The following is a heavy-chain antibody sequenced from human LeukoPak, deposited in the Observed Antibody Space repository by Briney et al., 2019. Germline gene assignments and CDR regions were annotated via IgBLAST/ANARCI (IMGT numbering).Heavy chain of an antibody. J-gene: IGHJ6*03. CDR3: AKDYGGSGYQNYYYYYYMDV. CDR2: ISSSSSYI. V-gene: IGHV3-21*01. CDR1: GFTFSSYT. Sequence: GGSLRLSCAVSGFTFSSYTINWVRQAPGKGLEWVSSISSSSSYIYYADSVKGRFTISRDNSKNTLYLQMNSLRAEDTAVYYCAKDYGGSGYQNYYYYYYMDVWGKGTTVTISS. D-gene: IGHD5-12*01.